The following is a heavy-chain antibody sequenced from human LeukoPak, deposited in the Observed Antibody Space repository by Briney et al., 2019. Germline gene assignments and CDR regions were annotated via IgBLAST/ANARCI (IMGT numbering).Heavy chain of an antibody. CDR1: GGSISNYY. J-gene: IGHJ6*03. D-gene: IGHD6-6*01. V-gene: IGHV4-59*01. CDR2: IYYSGST. Sequence: SETLSLTCTVSGGSISNYYWSWIRQPPGKGLEWIGYIYYSGSTRYNPSLKSRVTISVDTSKNQFSLRLSSVTAADTAVYYCARDWGVSARPGYMDVWGKGTTVTVSS. CDR3: ARDWGVSARPGYMDV.